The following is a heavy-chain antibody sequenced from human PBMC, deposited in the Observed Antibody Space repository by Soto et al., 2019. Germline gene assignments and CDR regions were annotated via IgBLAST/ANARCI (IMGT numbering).Heavy chain of an antibody. CDR2: ISYGGHNK. V-gene: IGHV3-30*18. Sequence: QVQLVESGGGVVQPGASLTLSCMPSGFTFSTYGMHWVRQAPGKGLEWVAVISYGGHNKYYADSVKGRFTISRDNSKDTLFLQMNSLTPADTAMYYCAKDLDYIYWAWGQGNLVTVS. J-gene: IGHJ5*02. D-gene: IGHD4-4*01. CDR3: AKDLDYIYWA. CDR1: GFTFSTYG.